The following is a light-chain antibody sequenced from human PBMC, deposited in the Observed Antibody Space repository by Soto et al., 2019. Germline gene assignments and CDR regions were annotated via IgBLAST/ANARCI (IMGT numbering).Light chain of an antibody. CDR1: QSISGF. V-gene: IGKV1-5*03. J-gene: IGKJ4*01. CDR2: KAS. Sequence: DIQMTQSPSTLSASVGDRVTITCRASQSISGFLAWYQQKPGKAPKLLIYKASTLVSGVPSRFSGSESGTEFTLTISSLQPDDFATYYCQQYSSYSLTFGGGTKV. CDR3: QQYSSYSLT.